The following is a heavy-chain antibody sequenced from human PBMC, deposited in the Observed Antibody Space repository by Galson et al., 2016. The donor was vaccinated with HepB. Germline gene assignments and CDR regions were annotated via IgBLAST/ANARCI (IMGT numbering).Heavy chain of an antibody. D-gene: IGHD3-22*01. CDR2: IIPILGAP. Sequence: SVKVSCKASGCTFSNYAISWVRQAPGQGLEWMGEIIPILGAPDYAQKFQGRVTITADESTSTAHMELSGLGSDDTAIYYCATWSGYYYYTNNWFDSWGQGTLVTVSS. CDR1: GCTFSNYA. V-gene: IGHV1-69*13. CDR3: ATWSGYYYYTNNWFDS. J-gene: IGHJ5*01.